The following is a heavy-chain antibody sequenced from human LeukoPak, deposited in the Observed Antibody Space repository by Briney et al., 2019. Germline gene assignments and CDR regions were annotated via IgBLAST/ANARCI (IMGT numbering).Heavy chain of an antibody. CDR3: ARAYEYGWFYP. CDR1: GYTFTDYF. CDR2: INPKTGAT. Sequence: ASVKVSCKASGYTFTDYFLHWLRQAPGQGLEWKGWINPKTGATNYAQSFQGRVTMTRDTSISTGNMELNRLRSDDTAVYYCARAYEYGWFYPWGQGTLVTVSS. V-gene: IGHV1-2*02. J-gene: IGHJ5*02. D-gene: IGHD3-16*01.